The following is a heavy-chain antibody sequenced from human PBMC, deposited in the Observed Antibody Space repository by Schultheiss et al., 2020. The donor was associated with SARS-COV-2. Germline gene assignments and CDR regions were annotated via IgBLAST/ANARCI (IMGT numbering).Heavy chain of an antibody. J-gene: IGHJ6*02. CDR3: ARDLNGGNSVPGMDV. Sequence: GGSLRLSCAASGFTFSSYAMHWVRQAPGKGLVWVSRINSDGSSTSYADSVKGRFTISRDNAKNTLYLQMNSLRDEDTAVYYCARDLNGGNSVPGMDVWGQGTTVTVSS. CDR1: GFTFSSYA. CDR2: INSDGSST. V-gene: IGHV3-74*01. D-gene: IGHD4-23*01.